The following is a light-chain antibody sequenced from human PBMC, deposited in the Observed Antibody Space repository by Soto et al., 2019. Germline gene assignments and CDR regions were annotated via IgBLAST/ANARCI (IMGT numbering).Light chain of an antibody. J-gene: IGLJ1*01. CDR2: EVN. Sequence: QSALTQPPSASGSPGQSVTISCTGTSSDIGAYNYVSWFQQHPGEAPKLIISEVNKRPSGVPDRFSGSKSGNTASLTISGLQAEDEADYYCCSYAGSYTFVFGIGTKLTVL. V-gene: IGLV2-11*02. CDR3: CSYAGSYTFV. CDR1: SSDIGAYNY.